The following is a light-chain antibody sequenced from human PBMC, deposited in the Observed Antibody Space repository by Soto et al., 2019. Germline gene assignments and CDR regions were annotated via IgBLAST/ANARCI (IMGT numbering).Light chain of an antibody. CDR3: SSFTRSTTRV. V-gene: IGLV2-14*01. CDR1: SSDVGGYDY. J-gene: IGLJ1*01. Sequence: QSVLTQPASVSGSPGQSITISCTGSSSDVGGYDYVSWYQQYPGKAPKLMIYDVSNRPSGVSNRFSGSKSRNTASLTISGLQADDEADYYCSSFTRSTTRVFGTGTKLTVL. CDR2: DVS.